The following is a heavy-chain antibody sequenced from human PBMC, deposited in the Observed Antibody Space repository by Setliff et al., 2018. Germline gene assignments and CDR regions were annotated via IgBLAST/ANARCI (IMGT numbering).Heavy chain of an antibody. V-gene: IGHV1-2*04. CDR3: ARSGWLREYYFDY. CDR2: INPNSGGT. D-gene: IGHD5-12*01. CDR1: GYTFSGYY. Sequence: GASVKVSCKASGYTFSGYYMHWVRQAPGQGLEWMGRINPNSGGTNYAQKFQGWVTMTRDTSISTAYMELSRLRSDDTAVYYCARSGWLREYYFDYWGQGTLVTGSS. J-gene: IGHJ4*02.